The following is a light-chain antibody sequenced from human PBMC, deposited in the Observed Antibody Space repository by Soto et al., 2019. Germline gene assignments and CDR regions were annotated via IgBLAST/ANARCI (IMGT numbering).Light chain of an antibody. CDR2: DAS. V-gene: IGKV1-39*01. CDR3: QQSYNSPYT. Sequence: DIQMTQSPTSLSASVGDRVTINCRASQTINKNLNWYRHKLGKAPERLIYDASDSQAGVPSRFSGSGSGTDFTLIISGLQPEDFATYYCQQSYNSPYTFGQGTKLEIK. CDR1: QTINKN. J-gene: IGKJ2*01.